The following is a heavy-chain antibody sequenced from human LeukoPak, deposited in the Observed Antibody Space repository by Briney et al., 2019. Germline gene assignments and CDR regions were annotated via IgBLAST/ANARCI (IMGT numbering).Heavy chain of an antibody. CDR1: GYTFTSYG. CDR2: ISAYNGNT. CDR3: ARDHQVGSTDY. D-gene: IGHD1-26*01. V-gene: IGHV1-18*01. J-gene: IGHJ4*02. Sequence: VASVKVSCKASGYTFTSYGISWVRQAPGQGLEWMGWISAYNGNTNYGQKLQGRVTMTTDTSTSTAYMELRSLKSDDTAVYYCARDHQVGSTDYWGQGTLVTVSS.